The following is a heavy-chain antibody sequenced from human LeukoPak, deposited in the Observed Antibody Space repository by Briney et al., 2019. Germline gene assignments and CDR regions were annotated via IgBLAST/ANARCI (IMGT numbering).Heavy chain of an antibody. CDR2: IYYSEST. CDR1: GGSISSYY. J-gene: IGHJ4*02. D-gene: IGHD2-21*01. CDR3: ARWVRGDFDY. Sequence: SETLSLTCTVSGGSISSYYWSWIRQPPGKGLEWIGYIYYSESTNYNPSLKSRVTISVDTSKNQFSLKLSSVTAADTAVYYCARWVRGDFDYWGQGTLVTVSS. V-gene: IGHV4-59*01.